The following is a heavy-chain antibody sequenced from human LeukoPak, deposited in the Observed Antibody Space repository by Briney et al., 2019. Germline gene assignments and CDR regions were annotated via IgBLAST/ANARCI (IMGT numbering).Heavy chain of an antibody. V-gene: IGHV4-34*01. D-gene: IGHD6-25*01. Sequence: SETLSLTCAVYGGSSSGYYWSWIRQPPGKGLEWIGEIYHSGSTNYNPSLKSRVTMSVDTSKNQISLKLSSVTAADTAVYYCARGLGAALGYWGRGTLVTVSS. CDR3: ARGLGAALGY. CDR1: GGSSSGYY. CDR2: IYHSGST. J-gene: IGHJ4*02.